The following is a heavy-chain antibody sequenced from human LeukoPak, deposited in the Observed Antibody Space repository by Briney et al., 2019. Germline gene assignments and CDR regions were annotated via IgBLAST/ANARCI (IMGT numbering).Heavy chain of an antibody. V-gene: IGHV1-18*01. D-gene: IGHD1-26*01. CDR2: ISAYNGNT. Sequence: GASVKVSCKASGYTFTSYGISWVRQAPGQGLEWMGWISAYNGNTNYAQKLQGRVTMTTDTSTSTAYMELRSLRSDDTAVYYCARDWDGIVGAMIAFDIWGQGTMVTVSS. CDR1: GYTFTSYG. CDR3: ARDWDGIVGAMIAFDI. J-gene: IGHJ3*02.